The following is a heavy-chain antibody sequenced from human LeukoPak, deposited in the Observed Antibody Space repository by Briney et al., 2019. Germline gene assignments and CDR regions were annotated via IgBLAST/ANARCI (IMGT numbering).Heavy chain of an antibody. V-gene: IGHV4-59*08. Sequence: PSETLSFTCTVSGGSISSYYWSWIRQPPGKGLEWIGYIYYSGSTNYNPSLKSRVTISVDTSKNQFSLKLSSVTAADTAVYYCARHLKAVAAAFDYWGQGTLVTVSS. J-gene: IGHJ4*02. CDR1: GGSISSYY. CDR2: IYYSGST. D-gene: IGHD6-19*01. CDR3: ARHLKAVAAAFDY.